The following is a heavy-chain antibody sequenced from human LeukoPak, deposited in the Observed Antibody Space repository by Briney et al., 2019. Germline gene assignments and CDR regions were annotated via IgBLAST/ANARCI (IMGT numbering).Heavy chain of an antibody. CDR3: AKDFREQQLVSEDAFDI. J-gene: IGHJ3*02. CDR1: GFTFSSYA. CDR2: ISGSGGST. Sequence: GGSLRLSCAASGFTFSSYAMSWVRQAPGKGLEWVSAISGSGGSTYYADSVKGRFTISRDNSKNTLYLQMNSLRAEDAAVYYCAKDFREQQLVSEDAFDIWGQGTMVTVSS. V-gene: IGHV3-23*01. D-gene: IGHD6-13*01.